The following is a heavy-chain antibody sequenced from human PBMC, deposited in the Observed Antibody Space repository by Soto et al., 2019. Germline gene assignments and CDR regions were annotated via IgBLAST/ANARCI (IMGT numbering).Heavy chain of an antibody. D-gene: IGHD2-21*01. CDR1: EFTFNNYA. CDR2: ISADGAGT. Sequence: PWGSLRLSCTGSEFTFNNYAMSWVRQAPGKGLEWVSGISADGAGTYYAESVKGRFTISRDNSKNTVYLQIHRLRAEDTAVYYCAKCAVLLTTSGGWCNWLDPWGQGTLVTVSS. CDR3: AKCAVLLTTSGGWCNWLDP. J-gene: IGHJ5*02. V-gene: IGHV3-23*01.